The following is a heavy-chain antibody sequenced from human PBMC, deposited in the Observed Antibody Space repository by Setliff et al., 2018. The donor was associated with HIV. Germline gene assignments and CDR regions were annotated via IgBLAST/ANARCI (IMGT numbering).Heavy chain of an antibody. J-gene: IGHJ4*02. Sequence: SETLSLTCTVSGDSISSGSDYWSWIRQHPWKGLEWIGYIYYTGTTYFNPSLKNRLSISVDTSKNQFSLRVTSVTAADSAVYYCARTVRSAYGLDYFDLWGPGTPVTVSS. V-gene: IGHV4-31*03. CDR3: ARTVRSAYGLDYFDL. D-gene: IGHD5-12*01. CDR1: GDSISSGSDY. CDR2: IYYTGTT.